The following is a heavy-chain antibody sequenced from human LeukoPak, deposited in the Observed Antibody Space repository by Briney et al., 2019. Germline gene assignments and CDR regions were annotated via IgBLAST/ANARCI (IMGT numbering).Heavy chain of an antibody. D-gene: IGHD3-9*01. V-gene: IGHV3-23*01. Sequence: GGSLRLSCAATGFTFSNYAMSWVRQAPGKGLEWVSAIVGSGGSTYYADSVKGRFTISRDNPKNTLYLQMNSLRAEDTAVYYCAKWGDYDILTGYYDSDYWGQGTLVTVSS. J-gene: IGHJ4*02. CDR2: IVGSGGST. CDR1: GFTFSNYA. CDR3: AKWGDYDILTGYYDSDY.